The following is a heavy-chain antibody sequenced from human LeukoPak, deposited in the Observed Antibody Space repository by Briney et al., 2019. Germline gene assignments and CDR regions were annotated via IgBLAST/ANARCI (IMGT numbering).Heavy chain of an antibody. CDR3: AKDFNGDILTVHGGYMDV. Sequence: SGGSLRLSCAASGFTFSSYTMHWVRQAPGKGLEWVSLISWDGGSTYYADSVKGRFTISRDNSKNSLYLQMNSLRTEDTALYYCAKDFNGDILTVHGGYMDVWGKGTTVTVSS. D-gene: IGHD3-9*01. J-gene: IGHJ6*03. CDR1: GFTFSSYT. V-gene: IGHV3-43*01. CDR2: ISWDGGST.